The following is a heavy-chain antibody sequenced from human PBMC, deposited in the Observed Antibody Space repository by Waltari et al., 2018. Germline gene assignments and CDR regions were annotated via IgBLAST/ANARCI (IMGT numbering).Heavy chain of an antibody. CDR1: GGSISSSNW. D-gene: IGHD1-26*01. CDR2: IYHSGST. Sequence: QVPLQESGPGLVKPSGTLSLTCAVSGGSISSSNWWSWVRQPPGKGREWIGEIYHSGSTKHTPSLKSRVTISVDKSKNQFSLKLSSVTAADTAVYYCAREASLGSYRNYYYYYGMDVWGQGTTVTVSS. V-gene: IGHV4-4*02. J-gene: IGHJ6*02. CDR3: AREASLGSYRNYYYYYGMDV.